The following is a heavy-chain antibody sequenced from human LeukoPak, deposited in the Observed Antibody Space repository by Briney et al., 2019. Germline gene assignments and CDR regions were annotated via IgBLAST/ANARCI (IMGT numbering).Heavy chain of an antibody. CDR1: GRYW. V-gene: IGHV3-74*01. CDR3: VSFYGTY. CDR2: INSDGSWT. Sequence: PGGSLRLSCAASGRYWMHWVRQAPGKGLVWVSHINSDGSWTSYADSVKGRFTISKDNAKNTVYLQMSNLRVEGTAVYYCVSFYGTYWGRGTLVTVSS. D-gene: IGHD2/OR15-2a*01. J-gene: IGHJ4*02.